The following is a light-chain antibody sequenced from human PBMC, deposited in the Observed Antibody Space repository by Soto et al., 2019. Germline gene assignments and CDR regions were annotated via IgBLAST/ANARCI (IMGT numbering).Light chain of an antibody. Sequence: ELKMTQSPAALSVSQGERVTLSCMASQSFXSKLAWYKPKPGQATRLLNSAASNRATGIPARFIGSGSGRDFTLTISSLEPEEFAVYYCQQRSNWPQLTFGGGTKVDIK. J-gene: IGKJ4*01. CDR3: QQRSNWPQLT. CDR2: AAS. V-gene: IGKV3-11*02. CDR1: QSFXSK.